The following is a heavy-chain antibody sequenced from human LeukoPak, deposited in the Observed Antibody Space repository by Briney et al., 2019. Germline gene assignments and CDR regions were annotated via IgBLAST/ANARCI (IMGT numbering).Heavy chain of an antibody. Sequence: GGSLRLSCGASGFTFSNYWMSWVRQAPGKGLEWVINISQDGSGKNYADSVEGRFTISRDNAKNSLYLQMNSLRAEDTAVYYCVRWSRSLWFDPWGRGTLVTVSS. J-gene: IGHJ5*01. CDR1: GFTFSNYW. V-gene: IGHV3-7*03. CDR3: VRWSRSLWFDP. CDR2: ISQDGSGK. D-gene: IGHD6-6*01.